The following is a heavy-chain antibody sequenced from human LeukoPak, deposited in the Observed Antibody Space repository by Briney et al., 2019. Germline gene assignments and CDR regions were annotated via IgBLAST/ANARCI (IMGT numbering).Heavy chain of an antibody. J-gene: IGHJ4*02. D-gene: IGHD3-22*01. V-gene: IGHV1-3*01. CDR3: ASWSDSSGYWYYFDY. CDR1: GYTFTSYA. Sequence: ASVKVSCKASGYTFTSYAMHWVCQAPGQRLEWMGWINAGNGNTKYPQKFQGRVTITRDTSASTAYMELSSLRSEDTAVYYCASWSDSSGYWYYFDYWGQGTLVTVSS. CDR2: INAGNGNT.